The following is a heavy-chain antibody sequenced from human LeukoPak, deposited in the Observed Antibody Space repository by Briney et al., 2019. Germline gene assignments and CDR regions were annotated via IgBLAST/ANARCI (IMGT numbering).Heavy chain of an antibody. Sequence: ETLSLTCVVYGVAFSGYYWSWIRQPPGKGRGWIGEINHCGSTNYYPSLKSRVTISVDTSKNQFSLKLRSVTAADTAVYYCARTRWLQSLFDYWGQGTLVTVSS. D-gene: IGHD5-24*01. CDR1: GVAFSGYY. CDR3: ARTRWLQSLFDY. V-gene: IGHV4-34*01. J-gene: IGHJ4*02. CDR2: INHCGST.